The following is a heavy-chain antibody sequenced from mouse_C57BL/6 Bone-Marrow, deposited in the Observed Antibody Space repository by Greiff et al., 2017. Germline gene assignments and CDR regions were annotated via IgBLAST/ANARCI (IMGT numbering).Heavy chain of an antibody. V-gene: IGHV1-19*01. Sequence: VQPQQSGPVLVKPGASVKMSCKASGYTFTDYYMNWVKQSHGKSLEWIGVINPYNGGTSYNQKFKGKATLTVDKSSSTAYMELNSLTSEDSAVYYWARDYYGSSDYWGQGTTLTVSS. CDR3: ARDYYGSSDY. D-gene: IGHD1-1*01. CDR2: INPYNGGT. J-gene: IGHJ2*01. CDR1: GYTFTDYY.